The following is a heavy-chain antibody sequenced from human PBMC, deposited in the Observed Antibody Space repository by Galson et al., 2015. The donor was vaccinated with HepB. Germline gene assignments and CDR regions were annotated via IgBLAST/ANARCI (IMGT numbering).Heavy chain of an antibody. D-gene: IGHD2-2*01. V-gene: IGHV5-51*01. J-gene: IGHJ4*02. CDR2: INPADSGT. CDR1: GYTFTTYW. CDR3: ARGFCSSVSCFDS. Sequence: QSGAEVKKPGESLKISCKASGYTFTTYWIGWVRQMPGKGLEYMGIINPADSGTRYSPSFQGQVTISADKSISTAYLQWSSLKASDTAMYYCARGFCSSVSCFDSWGRGTLITVSS.